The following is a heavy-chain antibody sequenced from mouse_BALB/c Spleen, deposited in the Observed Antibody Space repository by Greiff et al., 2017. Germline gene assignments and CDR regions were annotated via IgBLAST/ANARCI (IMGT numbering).Heavy chain of an antibody. CDR2: IYPGSGST. CDR1: GYTFTDYV. V-gene: IGHV1-55*01. CDR3: TGGFYYGSSYGYWYFDV. Sequence: VQLQQSGPELVKPGASVKMSCKASGYTFTDYVISWVKQRTGQGLEWIGEIYPGSGSTNYDEKFKSKATLTVDTSSSTAYMQLSSLTSEDSAVYYCTGGFYYGSSYGYWYFDVWGAGTTVTVSS. D-gene: IGHD1-1*01. J-gene: IGHJ1*01.